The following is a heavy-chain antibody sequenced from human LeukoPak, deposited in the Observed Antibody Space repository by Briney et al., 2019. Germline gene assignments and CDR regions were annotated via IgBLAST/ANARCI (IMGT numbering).Heavy chain of an antibody. V-gene: IGHV4-59*12. D-gene: IGHD3-22*01. Sequence: PSQTLSLTCTVSGGSISSYYWSWIRQPPGKGLEWIGYIYYSGSTNYNPSLKSRVTISVDTSKNQFSLKLSSVTAADTAVYYCARVGGDYYDSSGYYNDYWGQGTLVTVSS. J-gene: IGHJ4*02. CDR3: ARVGGDYYDSSGYYNDY. CDR1: GGSISSYY. CDR2: IYYSGST.